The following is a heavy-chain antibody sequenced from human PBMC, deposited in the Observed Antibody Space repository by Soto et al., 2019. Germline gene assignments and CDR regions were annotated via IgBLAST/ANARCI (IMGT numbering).Heavy chain of an antibody. J-gene: IGHJ5*02. CDR3: AKDPAIAVAGTWFDP. D-gene: IGHD6-19*01. CDR2: INQDGSEK. V-gene: IGHV3-7*01. Sequence: PGGSLRLSCAASEFTFSSYWMTWVRQAPGKGLEWVANINQDGSEKYYADSVKGRFTISRDNSKNTLYLQMNSLRAEDTAVYYCAKDPAIAVAGTWFDPWGQGTLVTVSS. CDR1: EFTFSSYW.